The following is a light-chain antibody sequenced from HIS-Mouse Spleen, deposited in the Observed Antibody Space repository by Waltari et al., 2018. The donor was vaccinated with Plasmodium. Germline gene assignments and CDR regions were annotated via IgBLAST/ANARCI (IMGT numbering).Light chain of an antibody. Sequence: IHMTQPPSSLSASVGDRVTITCRASQGIRNDLGWYQQKPGKAPKLLISAASSLQSGVPSRFSGSGSGTDFTLTISSLQPEDFATYYCLQDYNYPYTFGQGTKLEIK. J-gene: IGKJ2*01. CDR2: AAS. CDR1: QGIRND. V-gene: IGKV1-6*01. CDR3: LQDYNYPYT.